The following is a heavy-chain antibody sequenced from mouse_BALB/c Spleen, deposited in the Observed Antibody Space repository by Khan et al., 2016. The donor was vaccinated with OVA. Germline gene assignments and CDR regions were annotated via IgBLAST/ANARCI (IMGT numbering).Heavy chain of an antibody. J-gene: IGHJ3*01. CDR3: AGLAYYYDSGGFAY. Sequence: EVELVESGGDLVKPEASLKLSCAASGFTFSTYGLSWVRQTPDKMLEWVGIISRGGSYTYSPDSVQGRFTISRDNANNTLYLQMSSLKSEDTAFVYCAGLAYYYDSGGFAYWGQGTLVTGSA. D-gene: IGHD1-1*01. V-gene: IGHV5-6*01. CDR2: ISRGGSYT. CDR1: GFTFSTYG.